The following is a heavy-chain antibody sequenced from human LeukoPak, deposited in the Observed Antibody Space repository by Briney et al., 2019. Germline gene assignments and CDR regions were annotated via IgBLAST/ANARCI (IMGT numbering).Heavy chain of an antibody. D-gene: IGHD4-17*01. CDR1: GGSISSSSYY. CDR2: IYYSGST. CDR3: ARPLRLTTVYAFDI. V-gene: IGHV4-39*07. J-gene: IGHJ3*02. Sequence: KPSETLSLTCTVSGGSISSSSYYWGWIRQPPGKGLEWIGSIYYSGSTYYNPSLKSRVTISVDTSKNQFSLKLSSVTAADTAVYYCARPLRLTTVYAFDIWGQGTMVTVSS.